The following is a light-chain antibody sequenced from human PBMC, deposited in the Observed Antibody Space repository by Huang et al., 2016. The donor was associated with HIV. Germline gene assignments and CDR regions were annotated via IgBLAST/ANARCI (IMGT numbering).Light chain of an antibody. Sequence: DIVMTQSPFSPPVTPGEPASISCRSNQSLLDSNGFNYLDWYLQKPGQSPQLLIFLGSNQASGVPDRFSGSGSGTDFKLKISRVEADDVGVYYCMQALQSPYTFGQGTKLEIK. CDR2: LGS. J-gene: IGKJ2*01. CDR1: QSLLDSNGFNY. V-gene: IGKV2-28*01. CDR3: MQALQSPYT.